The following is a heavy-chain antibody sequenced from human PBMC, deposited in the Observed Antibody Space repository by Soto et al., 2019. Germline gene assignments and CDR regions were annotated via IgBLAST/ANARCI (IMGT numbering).Heavy chain of an antibody. J-gene: IGHJ4*01. Sequence: EFGGGVVQPGTSLRLSCVGSGFTFRSYVIHWVRQAPGKGLEWVALTSYDGSNNFYGDSVKGRFTISRDNSRNTVELQMDSLRLEDTALYYCARWGTTGGLDVWGHGTLVSVSS. CDR2: TSYDGSNN. CDR3: ARWGTTGGLDV. V-gene: IGHV3-33*05. D-gene: IGHD3-16*01. CDR1: GFTFRSYV.